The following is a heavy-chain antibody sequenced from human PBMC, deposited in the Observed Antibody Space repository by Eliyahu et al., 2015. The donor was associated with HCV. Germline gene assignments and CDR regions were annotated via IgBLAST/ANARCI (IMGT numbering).Heavy chain of an antibody. Sequence: QVQLQESGPGLVKPSETLSLTCTVSGGAIATYYWXWIRQPPGKGLEWIGXXHYSGSTNRNPPXKSRVTISVXTSKNQFSLNLTSVTAADTAVYYCASGGGGIAVAGTGGWFDPWGQGTLVTVSS. CDR1: GGAIATYY. CDR3: ASGGGGIAVAGTGGWFDP. J-gene: IGHJ5*02. D-gene: IGHD6-19*01. CDR2: XHYSGST. V-gene: IGHV4-59*01.